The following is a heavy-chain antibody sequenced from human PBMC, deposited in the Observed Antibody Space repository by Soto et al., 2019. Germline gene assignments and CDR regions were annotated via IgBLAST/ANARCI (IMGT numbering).Heavy chain of an antibody. D-gene: IGHD1-26*01. CDR1: GFTFSSYG. CDR2: ISYDGSNK. V-gene: IGHV3-30*18. Sequence: QVQLVESGGGVVQPGRSLRLSCAASGFTFSSYGMHWVRQAPGKGLEWVAVISYDGSNKYYADSVKGRFTISRDNSKNTLYLQMNSLRAEDTAVYYCAKDVRELGRGDWFDPWGQGALVTVSS. J-gene: IGHJ5*02. CDR3: AKDVRELGRGDWFDP.